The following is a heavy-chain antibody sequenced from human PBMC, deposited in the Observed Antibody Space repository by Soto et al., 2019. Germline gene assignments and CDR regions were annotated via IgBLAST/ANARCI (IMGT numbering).Heavy chain of an antibody. CDR2: IYYSGST. CDR3: ARHGSSSWTFDY. CDR1: GGSISSSSYY. J-gene: IGHJ4*02. D-gene: IGHD6-13*01. Sequence: SETLSLTCTVSGGSISSSSYYWGWIRQPPGKGLEWIGSIYYSGSTYYNPSLKSRVTISVDTSKNQFSLKLSSVTAADTAVYYCARHGSSSWTFDYWGQGTLVTVSS. V-gene: IGHV4-39*01.